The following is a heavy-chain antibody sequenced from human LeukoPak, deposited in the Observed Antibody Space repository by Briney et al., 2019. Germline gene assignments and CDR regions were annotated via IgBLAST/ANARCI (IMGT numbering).Heavy chain of an antibody. CDR1: GGSISSFY. J-gene: IGHJ6*03. CDR3: ARVQAHYYSMDV. Sequence: PSETLSLTCTVSGGSISSFYWSWIRQPPGKGLEWIGYIYYSGSTNYNPSLKSRVTISVDTSKKQFSLKLSSVPAADTAVYYCARVQAHYYSMDVWGKGTTVTVSS. CDR2: IYYSGST. V-gene: IGHV4-59*01.